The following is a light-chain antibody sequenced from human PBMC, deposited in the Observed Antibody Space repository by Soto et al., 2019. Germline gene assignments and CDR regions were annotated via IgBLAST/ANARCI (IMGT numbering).Light chain of an antibody. J-gene: IGLJ2*01. Sequence: QSALTQPASVSGSPGQSITISCTGTSSDVGTYDLVSWYQHHPGKSPKLMIYEGNKRPSGVSHRFSASKSGNTASLTISGLQAEDEADYFCCSYATSRTLVFGGGTKLTVL. CDR2: EGN. V-gene: IGLV2-23*01. CDR1: SSDVGTYDL. CDR3: CSYATSRTLV.